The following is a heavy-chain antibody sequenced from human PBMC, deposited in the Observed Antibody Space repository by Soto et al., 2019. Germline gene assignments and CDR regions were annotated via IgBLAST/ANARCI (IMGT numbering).Heavy chain of an antibody. Sequence: GGSLRLSCAASGFTFSDSWMDWVRQAPGKGPEWVANIKHDGSEKNYVVSVKGRFTISRDNAKNSLYLQMNSLRAEDTAVYYCARYCSGGSCYYSYYYGMDVWGQGTTVTVSS. CDR2: IKHDGSEK. D-gene: IGHD2-15*01. CDR1: GFTFSDSW. V-gene: IGHV3-7*01. CDR3: ARYCSGGSCYYSYYYGMDV. J-gene: IGHJ6*02.